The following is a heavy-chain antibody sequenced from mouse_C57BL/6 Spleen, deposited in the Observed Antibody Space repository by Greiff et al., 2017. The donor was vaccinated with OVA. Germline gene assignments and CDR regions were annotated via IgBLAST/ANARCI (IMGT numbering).Heavy chain of an antibody. Sequence: VNLVESGPGLVAPSQSLSITCTVSGFSLTSYGVHWVRQPPGKGLEWLVVIWSDGSTTYNSALKSRLSISKDNSKSQVFLKMNSLQTDDTAMYYCARHDGYYVDYAMDYWGQGTSVTVSS. CDR3: ARHDGYYVDYAMDY. D-gene: IGHD2-3*01. CDR1: GFSLTSYG. J-gene: IGHJ4*01. V-gene: IGHV2-6-1*01. CDR2: IWSDGST.